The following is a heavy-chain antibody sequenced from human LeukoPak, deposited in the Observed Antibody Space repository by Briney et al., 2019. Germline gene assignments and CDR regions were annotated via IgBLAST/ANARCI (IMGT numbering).Heavy chain of an antibody. CDR3: ARDYGIPIIVQADY. CDR1: GYTFSSYA. D-gene: IGHD3-9*01. V-gene: IGHV1-3*01. Sequence: GASVKVSCKASGYTFSSYAMHWVRQAPGQRLEWMGWINAGNGNTKYSQKFQGRVTITRDTSASTAYMELSSLRSEDTAVYYCARDYGIPIIVQADYWGQGTLVTVSS. J-gene: IGHJ4*02. CDR2: INAGNGNT.